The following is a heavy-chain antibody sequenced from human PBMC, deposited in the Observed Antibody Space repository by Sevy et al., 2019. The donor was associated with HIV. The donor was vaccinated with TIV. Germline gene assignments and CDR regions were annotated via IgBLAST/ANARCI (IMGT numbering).Heavy chain of an antibody. J-gene: IGHJ4*02. D-gene: IGHD6-19*01. Sequence: ASVNVSCKASGYTFTSYGISWVRQAPGQGLEWMGWISAYNGNTNYAQKLQGRVTMTTDTSTSTAYMELRSLRSDDTAVYYCARVRYSSGLYYFDYWGQGTLVTVSS. V-gene: IGHV1-18*04. CDR3: ARVRYSSGLYYFDY. CDR2: ISAYNGNT. CDR1: GYTFTSYG.